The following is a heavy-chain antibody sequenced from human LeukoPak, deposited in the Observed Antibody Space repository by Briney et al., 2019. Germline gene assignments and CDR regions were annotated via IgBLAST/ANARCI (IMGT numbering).Heavy chain of an antibody. V-gene: IGHV4-4*07. CDR2: IYSSGST. Sequence: SETLSLTCTVSGGSISSYYWSWIRQPAGKGLEWIGHIYSSGSTNYNPSLKSRVTMSVDTSKNQFSLKLSSVTAADTAVYYCARSKGSESYYYYYMDVWGKGTTVTVSS. D-gene: IGHD1-26*01. CDR1: GGSISSYY. CDR3: ARSKGSESYYYYYMDV. J-gene: IGHJ6*03.